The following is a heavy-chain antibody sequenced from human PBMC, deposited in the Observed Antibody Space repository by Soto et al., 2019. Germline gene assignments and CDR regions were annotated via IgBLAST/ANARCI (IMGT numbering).Heavy chain of an antibody. CDR2: IIPMFGTA. CDR1: GGTFSTYA. CDR3: ASGIQLWLRRINNGYSG. Sequence: QVQLVQSGAEVKKPESSVKVSCKAPGGTFSTYAISWVRQAPGQGLEWMGGIIPMFGTANYAQRFQDRVTITADESTNTVYMEPSSLTAEDTAVYFCASGIQLWLRRINNGYSGWGQGTLVTVSS. D-gene: IGHD5-18*01. V-gene: IGHV1-69*12. J-gene: IGHJ4*02.